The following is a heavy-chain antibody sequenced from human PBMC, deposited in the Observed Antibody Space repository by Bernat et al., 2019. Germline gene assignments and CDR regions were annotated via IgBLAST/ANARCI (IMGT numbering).Heavy chain of an antibody. CDR2: ISSGSTYT. CDR1: GFTFSDYY. Sequence: QVHLVESGGGLVKPGGSLRLSCAASGFTFSDYYMSWIRQAPGKGLEWISYISSGSTYTEYADSVKGRFTISRDNAENSQHLQMNSLRAEDTAVYYCARTVSSLGPWYFDYWGQGTLVTVSS. V-gene: IGHV3-11*05. D-gene: IGHD2-15*01. J-gene: IGHJ4*02. CDR3: ARTVSSLGPWYFDY.